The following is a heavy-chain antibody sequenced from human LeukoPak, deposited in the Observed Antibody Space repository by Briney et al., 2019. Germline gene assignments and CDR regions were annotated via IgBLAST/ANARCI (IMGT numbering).Heavy chain of an antibody. D-gene: IGHD5-18*01. J-gene: IGHJ4*02. CDR3: VRDSLVGYGHRYFDC. CDR1: GFTFSSHW. CDR2: IKQDGSEK. V-gene: IGHV3-7*01. Sequence: GGSLRLSCVASGFTFSSHWMSWVRQAPGKGLEWVANIKQDGSEKKYVDSVKGRLTISRDNAKNSLYLQMNSLRVEDTAVYYCVRDSLVGYGHRYFDCWGQGTLVTVSS.